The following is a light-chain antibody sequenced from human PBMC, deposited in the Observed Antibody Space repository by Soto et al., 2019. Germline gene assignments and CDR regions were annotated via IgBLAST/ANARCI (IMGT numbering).Light chain of an antibody. CDR1: QSVRSY. J-gene: IGKJ4*01. Sequence: EIVLTQSPATLSLSPGERATLSCRASQSVRSYLAWYQQKPGQAPRLLFYDASNRATDIPARFSGSGSGTDFTLTISSLDPEDFAVYYCHQRSKWPLTFGGGTKVEIK. V-gene: IGKV3-11*01. CDR2: DAS. CDR3: HQRSKWPLT.